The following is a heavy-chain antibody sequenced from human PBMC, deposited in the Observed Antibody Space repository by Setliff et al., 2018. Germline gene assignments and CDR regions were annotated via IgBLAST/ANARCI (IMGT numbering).Heavy chain of an antibody. CDR2: IFYRGST. CDR3: TRVVRHFLSGYPRD. V-gene: IGHV4-30-4*08. Sequence: SETLSLTCTVSGGSISSGDYYWGWIRQSPGRGLERIAYIFYRGSTYYNPSLRSRVTLSVDTSNNQFSLKLSSVTAADTAVYYCTRVVRHFLSGYPRDWGQGTLVTVSS. D-gene: IGHD3-22*01. CDR1: GGSISSGDYY. J-gene: IGHJ4*02.